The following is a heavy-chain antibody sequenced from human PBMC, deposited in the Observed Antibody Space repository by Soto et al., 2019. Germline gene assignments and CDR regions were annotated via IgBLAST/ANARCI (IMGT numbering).Heavy chain of an antibody. CDR3: ARDPGPAAGTFGLVGWFDP. CDR2: ISSSSSYI. D-gene: IGHD6-13*01. Sequence: PWGSLRLSCAASGFTFSSYSMNWVRQAPGKGLEWVSSISSSSSYIYYADSVKGRFTISRDNAKNSLYLQMNSLRAEDTAVYYCARDPGPAAGTFGLVGWFDPWGQGTLVTVSS. CDR1: GFTFSSYS. V-gene: IGHV3-21*01. J-gene: IGHJ5*02.